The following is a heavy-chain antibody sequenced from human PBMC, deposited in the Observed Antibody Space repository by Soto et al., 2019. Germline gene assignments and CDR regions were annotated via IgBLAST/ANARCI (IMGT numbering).Heavy chain of an antibody. D-gene: IGHD3-22*01. CDR1: GYSFTSYW. J-gene: IGHJ3*02. CDR2: IYPGDSDT. V-gene: IGHV5-51*01. Sequence: GESLKISCKGSGYSFTSYWIGWVRQMPGKGLEWMVIIYPGDSDTRYSPSFQGQVTISAEKSISTAYLQWSSLKASDTAMYYCARAYYYDSSGYYDAFDIWGQGTMVTVSS. CDR3: ARAYYYDSSGYYDAFDI.